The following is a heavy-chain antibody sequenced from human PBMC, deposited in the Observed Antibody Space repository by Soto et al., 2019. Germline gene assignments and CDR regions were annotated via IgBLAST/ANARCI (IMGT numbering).Heavy chain of an antibody. CDR3: AREGDYGYRYISFGLDV. V-gene: IGHV3-30-3*01. Sequence: QAQLVESGGGVVQPGRSLRLSCAASGFTFNIYALHWVRQAPGKGLEWVAVISFDGTKKYYSDSVKGRFTISRDNLKNTLYLQMINLRVEDAALYFCAREGDYGYRYISFGLDVCGQGPTVTVSS. CDR2: ISFDGTKK. J-gene: IGHJ6*02. D-gene: IGHD4-17*01. CDR1: GFTFNIYA.